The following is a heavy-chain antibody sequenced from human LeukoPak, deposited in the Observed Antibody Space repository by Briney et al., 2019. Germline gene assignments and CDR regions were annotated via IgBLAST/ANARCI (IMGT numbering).Heavy chain of an antibody. J-gene: IGHJ4*02. V-gene: IGHV3-74*01. D-gene: IGHD3-22*01. CDR2: IDGNGNNK. Sequence: GGSLRLSCAASGFPFSNHWMHWVRQVPGKGLVWVSRIDGNGNNKNYADSVKGRFTISRDNSKNTLYLQMNSLRAEDTAVYYCASVGYYYDSSGYYRDFDYWGQGTLVTVSS. CDR1: GFPFSNHW. CDR3: ASVGYYYDSSGYYRDFDY.